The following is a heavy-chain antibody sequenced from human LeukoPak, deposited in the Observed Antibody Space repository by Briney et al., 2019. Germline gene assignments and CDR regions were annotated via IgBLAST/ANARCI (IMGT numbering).Heavy chain of an antibody. CDR2: ISAYNGNT. CDR3: AVSIAGAFDI. CDR1: GYTFTNYD. D-gene: IGHD3-3*02. Sequence: GASVKVSCKTSGYTFTNYDITWVRQAPGQGLEWMGLISAYNGNTNYAQKLQDRVTMITDTSTTTAYMELRSLTSDDTAVYYCAVSIAGAFDIWGQGTMVTVSS. V-gene: IGHV1-18*01. J-gene: IGHJ3*02.